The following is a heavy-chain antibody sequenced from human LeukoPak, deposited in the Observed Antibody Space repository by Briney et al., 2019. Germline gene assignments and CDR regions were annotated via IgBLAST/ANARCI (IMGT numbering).Heavy chain of an antibody. J-gene: IGHJ6*03. CDR1: GFTFSSYA. CDR3: AKDRGSEGYYYYYYMDV. Sequence: GGSLRLSCAASGFTFSSYAMSWVRQAPGKGLEWVSAISGSGGSTYYADSVKGRFTISRDNSKNTLYLQMNSLRAEDTAVYYCAKDRGSEGYYYYYYMDVWGKGTTVTVSS. V-gene: IGHV3-23*01. D-gene: IGHD3-10*01. CDR2: ISGSGGST.